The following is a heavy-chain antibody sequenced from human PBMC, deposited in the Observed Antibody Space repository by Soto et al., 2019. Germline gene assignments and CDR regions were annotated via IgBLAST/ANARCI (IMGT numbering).Heavy chain of an antibody. J-gene: IGHJ5*02. Sequence: QVQLVQSGAEVEKPGASVKVSCKASGYTFTSDDINWVRQATGQGLEWMGWMNPYSGDTGYAQKFQGRVTMTRDTSISTAYMELSSLSSEDAAVYYCARGVAAAGTDWFDPWGQGTLVTVSS. CDR2: MNPYSGDT. CDR1: GYTFTSDD. CDR3: ARGVAAAGTDWFDP. D-gene: IGHD6-13*01. V-gene: IGHV1-8*01.